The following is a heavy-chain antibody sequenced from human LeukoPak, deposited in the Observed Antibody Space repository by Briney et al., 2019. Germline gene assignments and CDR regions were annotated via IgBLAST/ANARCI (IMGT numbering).Heavy chain of an antibody. Sequence: PSETLSLTCTVSGVSISSYYWSWIRQPPGKGLEWIGYIYHSGSTNYNPSLKSRVTISVDTSKNHFSLKLSSVTAADTAVYYCARQDYGEVNWGQGTLVTVSS. V-gene: IGHV4-59*08. D-gene: IGHD4-17*01. CDR1: GVSISSYY. CDR3: ARQDYGEVN. J-gene: IGHJ4*02. CDR2: IYHSGST.